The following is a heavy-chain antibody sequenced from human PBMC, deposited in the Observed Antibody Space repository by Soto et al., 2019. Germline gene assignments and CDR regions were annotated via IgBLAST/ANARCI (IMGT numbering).Heavy chain of an antibody. CDR3: ARRPPPNCGMDV. Sequence: PSETLSLTCTVSCDSINSHYWNWIRQPPGKGLEWIGYIYYSGSTNYNPSLKSRVAISVDTSKNQFSLRLSSVTAADTAVYYCARRPPPNCGMDVWGQGTTVTVSS. CDR1: CDSINSHY. J-gene: IGHJ6*02. V-gene: IGHV4-59*08. CDR2: IYYSGST.